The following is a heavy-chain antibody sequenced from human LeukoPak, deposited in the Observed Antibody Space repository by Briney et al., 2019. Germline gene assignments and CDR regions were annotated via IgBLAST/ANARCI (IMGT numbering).Heavy chain of an antibody. V-gene: IGHV4-30-2*01. CDR2: IYHSGST. D-gene: IGHD3-16*01. Sequence: PSETLSLTCTVSGGSISSGGYYWSWIRQPPGKGLEWIGYIYHSGSTYYNPSLKSRVTISVDRSKNQFSLKLSSVTAADTAVYYCARGPYYDTSKTSAFDIWGQGTMVTVSS. J-gene: IGHJ3*02. CDR1: GGSISSGGYY. CDR3: ARGPYYDTSKTSAFDI.